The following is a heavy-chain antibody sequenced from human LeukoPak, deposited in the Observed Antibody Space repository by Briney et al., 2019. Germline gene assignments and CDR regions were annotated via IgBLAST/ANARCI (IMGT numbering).Heavy chain of an antibody. CDR2: IIPIFGTA. D-gene: IGHD4-17*01. Sequence: ASVKVSCKASGGTFSSYAISWVRQAPGQGLEWMGGIIPIFGTANYAQKFQGRVTITADESTSTAYMELSSLGSEDTAVYYCARYDATVTRGFDYWGQGTLVTVSS. J-gene: IGHJ4*02. CDR3: ARYDATVTRGFDY. CDR1: GGTFSSYA. V-gene: IGHV1-69*13.